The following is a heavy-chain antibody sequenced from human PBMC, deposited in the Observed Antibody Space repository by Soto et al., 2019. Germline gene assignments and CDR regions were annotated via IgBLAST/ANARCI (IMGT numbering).Heavy chain of an antibody. V-gene: IGHV1-18*01. J-gene: IGHJ4*02. CDR1: GYTFTSYG. CDR3: ASTPAAGYFSGGSCYVDPGEVDY. D-gene: IGHD2-15*01. Sequence: GASVKVSCKASGYTFTSYGISWVRQAPGQGLEWMGWISAYNGNTNYAQKLQGRVTMTTDTSTSTAYMELRSLRSDDTAVYYCASTPAAGYFSGGSCYVDPGEVDYWGQGNLVTVSS. CDR2: ISAYNGNT.